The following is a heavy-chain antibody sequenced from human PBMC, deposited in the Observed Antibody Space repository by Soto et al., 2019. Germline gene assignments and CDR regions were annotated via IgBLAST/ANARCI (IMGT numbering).Heavy chain of an antibody. D-gene: IGHD5-18*01. CDR3: AKDGIYVDTAMVTSNWFDP. CDR2: ISGSGGST. Sequence: VQLLESGGGLVQPGGSLRLSCAASGFTFSSYAMSWVRQAPGKGLEWVSAISGSGGSTYYADSVKGRFTISRDNSKNTLYLQMNSLRAEDTAVYYCAKDGIYVDTAMVTSNWFDPWGQGTLVTVSS. CDR1: GFTFSSYA. J-gene: IGHJ5*02. V-gene: IGHV3-23*01.